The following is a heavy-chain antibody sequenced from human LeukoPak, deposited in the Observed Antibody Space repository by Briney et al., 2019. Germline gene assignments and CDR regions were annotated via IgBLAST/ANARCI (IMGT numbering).Heavy chain of an antibody. CDR2: INPSGGST. CDR1: GYTFTSYY. J-gene: IGHJ5*02. Sequence: ASVKVSCKASGYTFTSYYMHWVRQAPGQGLEWMGIINPSGGSTSYAQEFQGRVTMTRDTSTSTVYMELSSLRSEDTAVYYCARDLSGTKGFDPWGQGTLVTVSS. CDR3: ARDLSGTKGFDP. V-gene: IGHV1-46*01. D-gene: IGHD2-8*01.